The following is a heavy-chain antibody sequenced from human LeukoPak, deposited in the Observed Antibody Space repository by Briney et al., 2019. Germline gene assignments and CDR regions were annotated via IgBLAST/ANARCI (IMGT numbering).Heavy chain of an antibody. J-gene: IGHJ4*02. V-gene: IGHV5-51*01. CDR3: ARQLYSSGWSDY. CDR2: IYPGDSDT. Sequence: GESLKISCKGSGYSFTSYWIGWLRQMPGKGLEWMGIIYPGDSDTRYSPSCQGQVTISADKSISTAYLQWSSLKASDTDMYYCARQLYSSGWSDYWGQGTLVTVSS. CDR1: GYSFTSYW. D-gene: IGHD6-19*01.